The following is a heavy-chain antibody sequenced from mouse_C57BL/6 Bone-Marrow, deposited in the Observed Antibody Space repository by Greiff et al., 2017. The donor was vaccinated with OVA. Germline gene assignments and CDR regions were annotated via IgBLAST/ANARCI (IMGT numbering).Heavy chain of an antibody. CDR3: ARDVAY. CDR2: IDPSDSYT. CDR1: GYTFTSYW. Sequence: VQLQQPGAELVKPGASVKLSCKASGYTFTSYWMQWVKQRPGQGLEWIGEIDPSDSYTNYNQKFKGKATLTVDTSSSTAYMQLSSLTSEDSAVYYCARDVAYWGQGTLVTVSA. V-gene: IGHV1-50*01. J-gene: IGHJ3*01.